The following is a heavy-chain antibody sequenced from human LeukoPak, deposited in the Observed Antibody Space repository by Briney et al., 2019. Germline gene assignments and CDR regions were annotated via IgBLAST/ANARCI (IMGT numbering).Heavy chain of an antibody. Sequence: SSETLSLTCAVSGGSISSGAYSWSWIRQPPRKGLEWIGYVYYSGGTYYNPSLKSRVTISVDTSKNQFSLKLSSVTAADTAVYYCARDGRFPPEVLPRYFDYWGQGTLVTVSS. D-gene: IGHD1-26*01. V-gene: IGHV4-30-4*07. CDR2: VYYSGGT. J-gene: IGHJ4*02. CDR3: ARDGRFPPEVLPRYFDY. CDR1: GGSISSGAYS.